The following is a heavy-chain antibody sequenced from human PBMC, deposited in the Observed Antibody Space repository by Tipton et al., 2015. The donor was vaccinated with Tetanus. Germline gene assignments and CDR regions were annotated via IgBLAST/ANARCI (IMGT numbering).Heavy chain of an antibody. V-gene: IGHV1-8*01. CDR1: GYAFSSYD. J-gene: IGHJ4*02. D-gene: IGHD2-8*01. Sequence: QSGPEVKKPGASVKVSCKASGYAFSSYDLNWVRQATGQGLEWLGYMDPKTGRATYGQRFQGRVTMTSDITITTAYMELKNLRSDDTAVYYCAKDRTEHCTHGVCYTANNWGQGTLVTVSS. CDR2: MDPKTGRA. CDR3: AKDRTEHCTHGVCYTANN.